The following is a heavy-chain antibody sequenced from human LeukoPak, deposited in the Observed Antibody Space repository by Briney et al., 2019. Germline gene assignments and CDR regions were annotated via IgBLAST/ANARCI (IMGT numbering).Heavy chain of an antibody. Sequence: ASVKVSCKVSGYTLTELSMHWVRQAPGKGLAKMGGFDPEYGETIYAQKFQARVTMTEDTSTDTAYMGLSSLRSEDTSVYYCATANYDSSGYHPYDLDYWGQGTLVTVSS. CDR1: GYTLTELS. CDR2: FDPEYGET. CDR3: ATANYDSSGYHPYDLDY. V-gene: IGHV1-24*01. D-gene: IGHD3-22*01. J-gene: IGHJ4*02.